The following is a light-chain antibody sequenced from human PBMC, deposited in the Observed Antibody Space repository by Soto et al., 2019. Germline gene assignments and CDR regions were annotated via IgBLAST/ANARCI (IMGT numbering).Light chain of an antibody. V-gene: IGKV1-5*01. Sequence: DIQMTQSPSTVSASVGDSVTITCRASQSITTWLAWYQQRPGKAPKILMYDVSSLQSGVPSRFSGSGSGTEFTLTISSLQPDDFATYYCQHYNSYSEAFGQGTKVDIK. CDR3: QHYNSYSEA. J-gene: IGKJ1*01. CDR2: DVS. CDR1: QSITTW.